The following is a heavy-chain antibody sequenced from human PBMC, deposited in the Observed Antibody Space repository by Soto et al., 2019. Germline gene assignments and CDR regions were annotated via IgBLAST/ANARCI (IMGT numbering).Heavy chain of an antibody. Sequence: ASVKVSCKASGGTFSSYPISWVRQAPGQGLEWMGRIIPILGIANYAQKFQGRVTITADKSTSTAYMELSSLRSEDTAVYYCARGAIDCSGGSCYSHVWFGPWGQATLVTVSS. V-gene: IGHV1-69*04. CDR1: GGTFSSYP. CDR3: ARGAIDCSGGSCYSHVWFGP. J-gene: IGHJ5*02. D-gene: IGHD2-15*01. CDR2: IIPILGIA.